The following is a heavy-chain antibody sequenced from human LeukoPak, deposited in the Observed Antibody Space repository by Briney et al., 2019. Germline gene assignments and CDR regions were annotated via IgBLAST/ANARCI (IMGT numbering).Heavy chain of an antibody. CDR1: GYTFTSYG. CDR3: ARDYYDSSGYAEYFQH. CDR2: VSAYNGNT. J-gene: IGHJ1*01. D-gene: IGHD3-22*01. V-gene: IGHV1-18*01. Sequence: GASVKVSCKASGYTFTSYGISWVRQAPGQGLEWMGWVSAYNGNTNYAQKLQGRVTMTTDTSTSTAYMELRSLRSDDTAVYYCARDYYDSSGYAEYFQHWGQGTLVTVSS.